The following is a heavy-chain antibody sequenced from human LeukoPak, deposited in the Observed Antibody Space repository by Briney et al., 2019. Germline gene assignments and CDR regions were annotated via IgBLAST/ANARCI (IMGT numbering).Heavy chain of an antibody. J-gene: IGHJ4*02. CDR2: IYPGDSDT. V-gene: IGHV5-51*01. CDR1: GYCFTSYW. Sequence: GESPKISCKGSGYCFTSYWIGWVRQMPRKGLEWMGIIYPGDSDTRYSPSFQGQVTISADKSISTAYLQWSSLKASETAKYYCARANIAVAAPFDYWGQGTLVTVSS. CDR3: ARANIAVAAPFDY. D-gene: IGHD6-19*01.